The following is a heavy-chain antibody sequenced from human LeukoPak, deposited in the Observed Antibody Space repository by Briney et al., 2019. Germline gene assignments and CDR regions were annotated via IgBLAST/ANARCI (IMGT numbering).Heavy chain of an antibody. CDR1: GGSFSGYY. D-gene: IGHD3-22*01. V-gene: IGHV4-34*01. Sequence: SETLSLTRAVYGGSFSGYYWSWIRQPPGKGLEWIGEINHSGSTNYNPSLKSRVTISVDTSKNQFSLKLSSVTAADTAVYYCARGPYYDSSGYYLGFDYWGQGTLVTVSS. CDR2: INHSGST. CDR3: ARGPYYDSSGYYLGFDY. J-gene: IGHJ4*02.